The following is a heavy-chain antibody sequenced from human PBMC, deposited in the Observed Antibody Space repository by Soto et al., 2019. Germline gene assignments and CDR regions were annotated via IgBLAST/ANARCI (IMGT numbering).Heavy chain of an antibody. Sequence: EVQLSESGGGLVQPGGSLRLSCAASGFTFSRYALSWVRQAPGKGLEWVSTISRSGDSTYYADSVKGRFTISRGNATITLYLQMNSLRAEDTAVYYCAMLGVGVVRAPDYWGQGTLVTVSS. CDR2: ISRSGDST. J-gene: IGHJ4*02. CDR3: AMLGVGVVRAPDY. V-gene: IGHV3-23*01. D-gene: IGHD1-26*01. CDR1: GFTFSRYA.